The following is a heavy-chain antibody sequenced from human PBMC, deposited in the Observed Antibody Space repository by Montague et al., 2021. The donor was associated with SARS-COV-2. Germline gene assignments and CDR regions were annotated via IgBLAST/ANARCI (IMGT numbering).Heavy chain of an antibody. Sequence: SLRLSCAASGFTFTSHPMSWVRQAPGKGLEWVSAISGSGESTYYADSVKGRFTVSRDNSKNTPHLQMNSLRAEDTAVYYCARAAQNSKSWLHTCFDNWGQGTLVTVSS. D-gene: IGHD6-13*01. CDR1: GFTFTSHP. J-gene: IGHJ4*02. V-gene: IGHV3-23*01. CDR3: ARAAQNSKSWLHTCFDN. CDR2: ISGSGEST.